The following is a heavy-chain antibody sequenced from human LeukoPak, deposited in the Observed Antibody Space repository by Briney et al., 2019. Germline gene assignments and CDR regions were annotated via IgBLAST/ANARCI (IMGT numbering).Heavy chain of an antibody. CDR3: ATNLIGAGEYFQQ. D-gene: IGHD2/OR15-2a*01. CDR1: GLRFSDYY. CDR2: ISSGGDIM. V-gene: IGHV3-11*01. J-gene: IGHJ1*01. Sequence: GGSLRLSCAASGLRFSDYYVSWIRQTPGKGLQWVSYISSGGDIMHYADSVKGRFTSSRDNAKNSGYLEMNSLGAEDTAVYYCATNLIGAGEYFQQWGQGTLVTVSS.